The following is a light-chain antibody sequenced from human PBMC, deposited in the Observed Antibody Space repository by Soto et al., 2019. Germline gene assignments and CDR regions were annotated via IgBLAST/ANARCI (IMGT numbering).Light chain of an antibody. CDR2: EVS. CDR3: STYTNSIAV. Sequence: QSALTQPASVSGSPGQSITISCSGTSSDIGTYNYVSWYQQHPGKAPQLMISEVSNRPSGVSNRFSGSKSGNTASLTISGRQAEDEAHYYCSTYTNSIAVFGAGTKLTVL. J-gene: IGLJ3*02. V-gene: IGLV2-14*01. CDR1: SSDIGTYNY.